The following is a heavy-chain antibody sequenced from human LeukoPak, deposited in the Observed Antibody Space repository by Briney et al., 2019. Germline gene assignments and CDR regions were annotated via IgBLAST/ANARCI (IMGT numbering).Heavy chain of an antibody. CDR2: ISGSGGST. CDR3: AREVYCSGGSCYSPLFDY. V-gene: IGHV3-23*01. D-gene: IGHD2-15*01. J-gene: IGHJ4*02. CDR1: GFTFSSYA. Sequence: PGGSLRLSCAASGFTFSSYAMSWVRQAPGKGLEWVSAISGSGGSTYYADSVKGRFTLSRDNSKNTLYLQMNSLRAEDTAVYYCAREVYCSGGSCYSPLFDYWGQGTLVTASP.